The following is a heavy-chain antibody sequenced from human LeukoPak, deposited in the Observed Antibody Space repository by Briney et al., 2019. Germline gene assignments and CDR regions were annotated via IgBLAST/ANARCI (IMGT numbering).Heavy chain of an antibody. CDR2: IYYSGST. CDR1: GGSISSGDYY. D-gene: IGHD1-26*01. V-gene: IGHV4-30-4*01. J-gene: IGHJ4*02. CDR3: ASSGSYYSSPAVDY. Sequence: PSQTLSLTCTVSGGSISSGDYYWNWIRQPPGKGLEWIAYIYYSGSTYYNPSLKSRVAISVDTSKNQFSLQLSSVTAADAAVYYCASSGSYYSSPAVDYWGQGTLVTVSS.